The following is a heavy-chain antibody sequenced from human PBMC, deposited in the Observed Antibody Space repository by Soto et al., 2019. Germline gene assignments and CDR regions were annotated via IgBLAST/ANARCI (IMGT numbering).Heavy chain of an antibody. CDR1: GFPFSIYA. CDR2: ISYDGSNK. V-gene: IGHV3-30-3*01. CDR3: ARDGHLPSNDLDY. D-gene: IGHD1-1*01. Sequence: GGSLRLSCAASGFPFSIYAMHWVRQAPGKGLEWVAVISYDGSNKYYADSVKGRFTISRDNSKNTLYLQMNSLRAEDTAVYYCARDGHLPSNDLDYWGQGTLVTVSS. J-gene: IGHJ4*02.